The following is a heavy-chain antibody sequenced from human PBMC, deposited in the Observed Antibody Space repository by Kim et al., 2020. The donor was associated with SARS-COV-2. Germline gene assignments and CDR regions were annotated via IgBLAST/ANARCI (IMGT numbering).Heavy chain of an antibody. V-gene: IGHV3-30*18. J-gene: IGHJ4*02. CDR1: GFTFSSYG. CDR2: ISYDGSNK. CDR3: AKDHGDYVLDY. Sequence: GGSLRLSCAASGFTFSSYGMHWVRQAPGKGLEWVAVISYDGSNKYYADSVKGRFTISRDNSKNTLYLQMNSLRAEDTAVYYCAKDHGDYVLDYWGQGTLVTVSS. D-gene: IGHD4-17*01.